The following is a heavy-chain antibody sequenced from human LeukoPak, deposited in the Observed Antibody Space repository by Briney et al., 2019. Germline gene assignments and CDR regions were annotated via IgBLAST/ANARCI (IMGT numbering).Heavy chain of an antibody. CDR1: GGSISSGSYY. Sequence: PSQTLSLTCTVSGGSISSGSYYWSWIQQPAGKGLEWIGRIYTSGSTNYNPSLKSRVTMSVDTSKNQFSLKLSSVTAADTAVCYCARDRSRTATLWFGEPNWFDPWGQGALVTVSS. V-gene: IGHV4-61*02. D-gene: IGHD3-10*01. CDR3: ARDRSRTATLWFGEPNWFDP. CDR2: IYTSGST. J-gene: IGHJ5*02.